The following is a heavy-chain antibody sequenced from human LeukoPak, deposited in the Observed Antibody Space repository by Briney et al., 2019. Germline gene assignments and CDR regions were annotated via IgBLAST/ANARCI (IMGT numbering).Heavy chain of an antibody. CDR3: AKDAVYSSSWYSPIDY. CDR1: GFTFSSYA. V-gene: IGHV3-30*02. D-gene: IGHD6-13*01. Sequence: PGGSLRLSCAASGFTFSSYAMHWVRQAPGKGLEWVAFIRYDGSNKYYADSVKGRFTISRDNSKNTLYLQMNSLRAEDTAVYYCAKDAVYSSSWYSPIDYWGQGTLVTVSS. CDR2: IRYDGSNK. J-gene: IGHJ4*02.